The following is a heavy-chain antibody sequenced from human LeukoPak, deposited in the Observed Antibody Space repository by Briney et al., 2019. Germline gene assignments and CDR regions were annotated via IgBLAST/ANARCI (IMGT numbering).Heavy chain of an antibody. V-gene: IGHV4-34*01. J-gene: IGHJ4*02. CDR2: INHSGST. CDR1: GGSISSYY. Sequence: PSETLSLTCTVSGGSISSYYWSWIRQPPGKGLEWIGEINHSGSTNYNPSLKSRVTISVDTSKNQFSLKLSSVAAADTAVYYCARMGTIAVTYVDYWGQGTLVTVSS. CDR3: ARMGTIAVTYVDY. D-gene: IGHD6-19*01.